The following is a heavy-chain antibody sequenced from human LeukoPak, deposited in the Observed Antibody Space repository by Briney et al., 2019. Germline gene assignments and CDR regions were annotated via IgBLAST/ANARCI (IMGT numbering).Heavy chain of an antibody. CDR3: ARAYIAAGWFDP. J-gene: IGHJ5*02. V-gene: IGHV4-34*01. CDR2: INHSGST. Sequence: SETLSLTRAVYGGSFSGYYWSWIRQPPGKGLEWIGVINHSGSTNYNPSLKSRVTISVDTSKNQFSLKLSSVTAADTAVYYCARAYIAAGWFDPWGQGTLVTVSS. CDR1: GGSFSGYY. D-gene: IGHD6-13*01.